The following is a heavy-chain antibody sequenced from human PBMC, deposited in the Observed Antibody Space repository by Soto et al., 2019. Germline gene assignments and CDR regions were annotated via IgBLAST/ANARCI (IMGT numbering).Heavy chain of an antibody. CDR1: GGSMSSYY. Sequence: ASETLSLTCTVSGGSMSSYYWSGIRQPPGKGLEWIGIIYYSGSTNYNPSLKSRVTISVDTSKNQFSLKRSSVTAADTAVYYCTGRGPPSCTDVWGKGTTVTVSS. CDR2: IYYSGST. V-gene: IGHV4-59*08. J-gene: IGHJ6*04. CDR3: TGRGPPSCTDV. D-gene: IGHD2-2*01.